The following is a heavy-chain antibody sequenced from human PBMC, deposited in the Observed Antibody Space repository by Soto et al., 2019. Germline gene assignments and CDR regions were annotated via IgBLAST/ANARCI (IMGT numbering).Heavy chain of an antibody. CDR1: GYTFTSYD. J-gene: IGHJ4*02. CDR2: MNPNTGNS. CDR3: ARRAETNGWKGFGADKYYFDF. Sequence: ASVKVSCKAFGYTFTSYDIYWVRQATGQGLEWMGWMNPNTGNSAYAQKFQGRVTVTSDTSINTVHMELSSLRSEDTAVYYCARRAETNGWKGFGADKYYFDFWGQGTLVTVSS. V-gene: IGHV1-8*01. D-gene: IGHD6-19*01.